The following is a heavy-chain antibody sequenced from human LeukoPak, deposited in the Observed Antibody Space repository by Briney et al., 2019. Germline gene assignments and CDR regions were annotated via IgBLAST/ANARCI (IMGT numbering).Heavy chain of an antibody. V-gene: IGHV3-7*01. Sequence: GGSLRLSCAASGFTFSSYWMSWVRQAPGKGPEWVANIKKDGSEKYYVDAVKGRFTISRDNAKNSLYLQMNSLRAEDTAVYYCARDRDGDVQGDYWGQGTLVTVSS. CDR1: GFTFSSYW. CDR2: IKKDGSEK. J-gene: IGHJ4*02. CDR3: ARDRDGDVQGDY. D-gene: IGHD4-17*01.